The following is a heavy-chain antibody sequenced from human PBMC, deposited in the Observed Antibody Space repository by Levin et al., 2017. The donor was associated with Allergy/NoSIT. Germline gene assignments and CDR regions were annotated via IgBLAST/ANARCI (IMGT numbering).Heavy chain of an antibody. V-gene: IGHV3-23*01. CDR3: AKGGWGYSYGIDY. CDR2: IGGSGGST. Sequence: LSLTCAASGFTFSSSAMSWVRQAPGKGLEWVSAIGGSGGSTNYADSVKGRFTISRDNSKNTLYLQMNSLRAEDTAVYYCAKGGWGYSYGIDYWGQGTLVTVSS. CDR1: GFTFSSSA. D-gene: IGHD5-18*01. J-gene: IGHJ4*02.